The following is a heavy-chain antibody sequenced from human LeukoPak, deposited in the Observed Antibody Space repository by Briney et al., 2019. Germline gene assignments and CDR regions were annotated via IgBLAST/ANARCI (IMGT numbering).Heavy chain of an antibody. D-gene: IGHD5-18*01. CDR2: IYTSGST. CDR1: GGSISSYY. J-gene: IGHJ4*02. Sequence: SETLSLTCTVSGGSISSYYWSWIRQPAGKGLEWIGRIYTSGSTNYNPSLKSRVTMSVDTSKNQFSLKLSSVTAADTAVYYCARDGVDTAMGIGDYWGQGTLVTVSS. CDR3: ARDGVDTAMGIGDY. V-gene: IGHV4-4*07.